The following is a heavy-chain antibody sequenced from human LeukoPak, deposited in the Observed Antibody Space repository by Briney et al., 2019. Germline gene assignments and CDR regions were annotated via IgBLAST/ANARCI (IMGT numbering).Heavy chain of an antibody. D-gene: IGHD2-15*01. J-gene: IGHJ4*02. Sequence: GGSLRLSCAASGFTFSSYWMSWVRQAPGKGLEWVANIKQDGNEKYFVDSVKGRFSISRDNAKNSLYLQMSSLRAEDTAVYYCARAGYCRGGTCYSNYFDFWGQGTLATVSS. CDR3: ARAGYCRGGTCYSNYFDF. CDR2: IKQDGNEK. V-gene: IGHV3-7*01. CDR1: GFTFSSYW.